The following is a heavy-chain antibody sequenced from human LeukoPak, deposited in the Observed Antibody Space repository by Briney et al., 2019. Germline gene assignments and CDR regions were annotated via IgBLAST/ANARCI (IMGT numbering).Heavy chain of an antibody. CDR1: GFTFSTFA. Sequence: PGGSLRLSCAASGFTFSTFAMIWVRHAPGKGLEWVAFVQYDGSNKYYADSVKGRFTISRDNSKNTLYLQMNSLRAEDTAVYYCARGDHDYGDYDSLGYWGQGTLVTVSS. J-gene: IGHJ4*02. V-gene: IGHV3-30*04. CDR3: ARGDHDYGDYDSLGY. D-gene: IGHD4-17*01. CDR2: VQYDGSNK.